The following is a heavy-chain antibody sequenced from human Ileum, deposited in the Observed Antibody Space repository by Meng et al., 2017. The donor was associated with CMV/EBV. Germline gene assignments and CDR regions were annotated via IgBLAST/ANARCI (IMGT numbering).Heavy chain of an antibody. J-gene: IGHJ5*02. CDR1: GFTFSIAW. CDR2: IKSKSDGGTA. Sequence: CAVSGFTFSIAWMTWVRQAPGKGLEWVGRIKSKSDGGTADYAAPVKGRFTISRDDSKNTLYLQMNSLKTEDTGVYYCTTDSPVRRSSPWGQGTLVTVSS. V-gene: IGHV3-15*01. D-gene: IGHD2-2*01. CDR3: TTDSPVRRSSP.